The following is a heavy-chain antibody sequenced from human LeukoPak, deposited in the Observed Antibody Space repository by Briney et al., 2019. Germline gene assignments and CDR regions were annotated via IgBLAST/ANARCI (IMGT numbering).Heavy chain of an antibody. D-gene: IGHD3-22*01. Sequence: HGESLRISCKGSGYSFTNYGISWVRQMPGKGLEWMGRIDPSDSYSNYGPSFQGHVTISADRSISTAYLQWGSLKASDTAMYYCARQLDYYDKRDYWGQGTLVTVAS. V-gene: IGHV5-10-1*01. CDR1: GYSFTNYG. J-gene: IGHJ4*02. CDR3: ARQLDYYDKRDY. CDR2: IDPSDSYS.